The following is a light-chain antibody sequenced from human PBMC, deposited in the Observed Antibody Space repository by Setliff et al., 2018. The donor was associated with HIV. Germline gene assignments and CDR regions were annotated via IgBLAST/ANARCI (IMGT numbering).Light chain of an antibody. Sequence: QSALTQPASMSGSPGQSITISCTGTSSDVGSYNYVSWYQQYPGKAPKLMIYDVSNRPSGVSNRFSGSKSGNTASLTISGLQAEDEADYYCCSSTSSNNYVFGSGTKVTVL. V-gene: IGLV2-14*03. CDR2: DVS. J-gene: IGLJ1*01. CDR1: SSDVGSYNY. CDR3: CSSTSSNNYV.